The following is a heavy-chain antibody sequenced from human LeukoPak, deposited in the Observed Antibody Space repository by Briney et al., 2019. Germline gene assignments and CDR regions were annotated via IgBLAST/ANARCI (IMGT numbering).Heavy chain of an antibody. CDR2: ISSSSDYI. Sequence: GGSLRLSCAASGFTFSYYSMNWVRQAPGKGLEWVSSISSSSDYIYYADSVKGRLTISRDNAKNSLYLQMNSLRAEDTAVYYCARLVGAGLDYWGQGTLVTVSS. J-gene: IGHJ4*02. V-gene: IGHV3-21*01. D-gene: IGHD1-26*01. CDR3: ARLVGAGLDY. CDR1: GFTFSYYS.